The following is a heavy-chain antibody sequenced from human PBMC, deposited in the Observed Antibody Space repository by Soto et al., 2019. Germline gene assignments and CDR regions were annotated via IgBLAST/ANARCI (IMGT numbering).Heavy chain of an antibody. CDR3: ARGATTVEHYYYYGMDV. CDR2: ISHNGGT. D-gene: IGHD4-17*01. CDR1: GGSFSGYY. J-gene: IGHJ6*02. Sequence: QVQLQQWGAGLLKPSETLSLTCAVYGGSFSGYYWSWIRQPPGKGLEWIGEISHNGGTTYNPSLKSRVTISVDTSKNQFSLKLSSVSAADTAVYYCARGATTVEHYYYYGMDVWGQGTTVTVSS. V-gene: IGHV4-34*01.